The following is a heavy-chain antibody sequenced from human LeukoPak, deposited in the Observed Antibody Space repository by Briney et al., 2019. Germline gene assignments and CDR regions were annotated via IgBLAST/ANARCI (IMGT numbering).Heavy chain of an antibody. CDR2: ISWNSGSI. CDR3: AKDMKVVPAAISGALWFDP. J-gene: IGHJ5*02. Sequence: GGSLRLSCAASGFTFTNAWMSWVRQAPGKGLEWVSGISWNSGSIGYADSVKGRFTISRDNAKNSLYLQINSLRAEDTALYYCAKDMKVVPAAISGALWFDPWGQGTLVTVSS. V-gene: IGHV3-9*01. D-gene: IGHD2-2*02. CDR1: GFTFTNAW.